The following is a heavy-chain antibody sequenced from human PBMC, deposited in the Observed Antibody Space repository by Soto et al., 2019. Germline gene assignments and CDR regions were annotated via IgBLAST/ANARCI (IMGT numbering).Heavy chain of an antibody. V-gene: IGHV4-34*01. J-gene: IGHJ3*02. CDR1: GGSFSRYY. CDR2: INHSGST. Sequence: SETLSLTCAVYGGSFSRYYCSWIRQPPGKGLEWIGEINHSGSTNYNPSLKSRVTISVDTSKNQFSLKLSSVTAADTAVYYCARRYGSAFDIWGQGTMVT. D-gene: IGHD3-10*01. CDR3: ARRYGSAFDI.